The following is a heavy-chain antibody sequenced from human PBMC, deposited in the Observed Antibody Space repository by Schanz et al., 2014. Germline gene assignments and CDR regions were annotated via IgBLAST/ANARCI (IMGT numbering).Heavy chain of an antibody. Sequence: EVQLVESGGGLVQPGGSLRLSCAASGFTFSTDSMNWVRQAPGKGLEWVSYISDSSSTIYYADSVKGRFTISRDNAKNSLYLQMNSLRDEDTAVYYCARGGGLTGYYNDAFDIWGQGTMVTVSS. D-gene: IGHD3-9*01. CDR3: ARGGGLTGYYNDAFDI. J-gene: IGHJ3*02. CDR2: ISDSSSTI. CDR1: GFTFSTDS. V-gene: IGHV3-48*02.